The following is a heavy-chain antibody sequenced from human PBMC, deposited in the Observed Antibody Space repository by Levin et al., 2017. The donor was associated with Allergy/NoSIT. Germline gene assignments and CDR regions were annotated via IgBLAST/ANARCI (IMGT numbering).Heavy chain of an antibody. CDR2: INPNSGGT. CDR1: GYTFTGYY. Sequence: ASVKVSCKASGYTFTGYYMHWVRQAPGQGLEWMGRINPNSGGTNYAQKFQGRVTMTRDTSISTAYMELSRLRSDDTAVYYCALILGYCSGGSCRGAFDIWGQGTMVTVSS. CDR3: ALILGYCSGGSCRGAFDI. D-gene: IGHD2-15*01. J-gene: IGHJ3*02. V-gene: IGHV1-2*06.